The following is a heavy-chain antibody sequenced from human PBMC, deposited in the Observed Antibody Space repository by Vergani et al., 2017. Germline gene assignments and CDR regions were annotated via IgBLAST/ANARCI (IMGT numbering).Heavy chain of an antibody. CDR1: GFTFSSYA. CDR2: ISSNGGST. V-gene: IGHV3-64D*06. D-gene: IGHD1-26*01. J-gene: IGHJ4*02. Sequence: EVQLVESGGGLVQPGGSLRLSCSASGFTFSSYAMHWVRQAPGKGLEYVSAISSNGGSTYYADSVKGIFTISRDNSKNTLYLQMSSIRAEDTAVYYCVKDSSGSYTGPFDYWGQGTLVTVSS. CDR3: VKDSSGSYTGPFDY.